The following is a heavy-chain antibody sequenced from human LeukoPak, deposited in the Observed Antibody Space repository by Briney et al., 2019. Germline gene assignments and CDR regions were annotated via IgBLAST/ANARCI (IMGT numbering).Heavy chain of an antibody. Sequence: GGSLRLSCAASGFTFSSYSMSWVRQAPGKGLEWVSAISGSGGSTYYAYSVKGRFTISRENSKNTLYLQMNSLRDEGTAVYYCAKAIDRSTIFGVVSRGGGNFDYWGQGTLVTVSS. CDR2: ISGSGGST. CDR3: AKAIDRSTIFGVVSRGGGNFDY. J-gene: IGHJ4*02. V-gene: IGHV3-23*01. CDR1: GFTFSSYS. D-gene: IGHD3-3*01.